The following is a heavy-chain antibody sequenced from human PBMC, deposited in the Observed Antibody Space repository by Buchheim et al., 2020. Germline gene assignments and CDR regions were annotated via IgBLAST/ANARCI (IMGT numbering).Heavy chain of an antibody. CDR3: TRAIEISVYYGSSSYYMDV. CDR2: ISSTSNNI. J-gene: IGHJ6*03. D-gene: IGHD3-22*01. V-gene: IGHV3-48*02. CDR1: GFSFSSYN. Sequence: EVQLVESGGGLVQPGGSLRLSCAASGFSFSSYNMNWVRQAPGKGLEWISYISSTSNNIYYADSVKSRFIISRDNAGKSLYLQMNSLRDEDTAVYFCTRAIEISVYYGSSSYYMDVWGKGTT.